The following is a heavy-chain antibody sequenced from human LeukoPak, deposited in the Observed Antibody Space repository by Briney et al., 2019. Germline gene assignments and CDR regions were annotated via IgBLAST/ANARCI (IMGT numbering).Heavy chain of an antibody. CDR3: ARVDTAMFDY. V-gene: IGHV4-31*03. D-gene: IGHD5-18*01. CDR1: GGSISSGGYY. J-gene: IGHJ4*02. Sequence: SRTLSLTCTVSGGSISSGGYYWSWIRQHPGKGLEWIGYIYYSGSTYYNPSLKSRVTISVDTSKNQFSLKLSSVTAADTAVYYCARVDTAMFDYWGQGTLVTVSS. CDR2: IYYSGST.